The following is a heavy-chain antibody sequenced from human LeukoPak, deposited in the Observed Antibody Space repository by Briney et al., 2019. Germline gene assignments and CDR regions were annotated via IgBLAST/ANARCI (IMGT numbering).Heavy chain of an antibody. CDR1: GFTFSSYE. J-gene: IGHJ5*02. V-gene: IGHV3-48*03. CDR3: LPDWFDP. Sequence: GGSLRLSCAASGFTFSSYEMNWVRQAPGKGLEWVSYISSSGSTIYYADSVKGRFTIDRDNSKNTLYLQMNSLRTEDTAVYYCLPDWFDPWGQGTLVTVSS. CDR2: ISSSGSTI.